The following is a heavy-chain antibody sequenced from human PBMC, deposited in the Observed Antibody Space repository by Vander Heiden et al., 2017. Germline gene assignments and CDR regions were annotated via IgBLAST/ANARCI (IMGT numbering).Heavy chain of an antibody. Sequence: QVQLVESGGGLVKPGGSLRLSCAASGFTFDDYDMSWSRQAPGKGLEWVSYISSISTYITYADSVKGRFTISRDNAKNALYLQLNSLGVEDTAVYYCARNKHGDFWYFDLWGRGTLVTVSS. D-gene: IGHD4-17*01. J-gene: IGHJ2*01. CDR1: GFTFDDYD. CDR3: ARNKHGDFWYFDL. CDR2: ISSISTYI. V-gene: IGHV3-11*06.